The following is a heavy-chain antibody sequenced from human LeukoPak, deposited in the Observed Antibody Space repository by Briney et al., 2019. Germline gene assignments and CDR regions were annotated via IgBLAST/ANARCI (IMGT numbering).Heavy chain of an antibody. D-gene: IGHD3-10*01. J-gene: IGHJ5*02. CDR3: ARHHVLLWFGELLEYNWFDP. V-gene: IGHV4-39*01. CDR1: GGSISSSIYY. CDR2: IYYSGST. Sequence: SETLSLTCTVSGGSISSSIYYWGWIRQPPGKGLEWIGSIYYSGSTYYNPSLKSRVTISVDTSKNQFSLKLSSVTAADTAVYYCARHHVLLWFGELLEYNWFDPWGQGTLVTVSS.